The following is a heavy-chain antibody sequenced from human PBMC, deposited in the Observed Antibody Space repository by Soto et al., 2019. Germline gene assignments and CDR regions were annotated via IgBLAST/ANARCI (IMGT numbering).Heavy chain of an antibody. J-gene: IGHJ4*02. CDR3: ANFLSSWYVQEITDY. Sequence: PGGSLRLSCAASGFTFSSYAMSWVRQAPGKGLEWVSAISGSGGSTYYADSVKGRFTISRDNSKNTLYLQMNSLRAEDTAVYYCANFLSSWYVQEITDYWGQGTLVTVSS. D-gene: IGHD6-13*01. V-gene: IGHV3-23*01. CDR1: GFTFSSYA. CDR2: ISGSGGST.